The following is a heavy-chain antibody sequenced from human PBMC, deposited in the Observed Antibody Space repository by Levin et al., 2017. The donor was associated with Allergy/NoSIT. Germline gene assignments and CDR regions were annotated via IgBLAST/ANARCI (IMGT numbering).Heavy chain of an antibody. CDR2: IKQDGSEK. Sequence: GGSLRLSCAASGFTFSSYWMSWVRQAPGKGLEWVANIKQDGSEKYYVDSVKGRFTISRDNAKNSLYLQMNSLRAEDTAVYYCARVLYYDFWSGYPDYWGQGTLVTVSS. J-gene: IGHJ4*02. D-gene: IGHD3-3*01. CDR1: GFTFSSYW. CDR3: ARVLYYDFWSGYPDY. V-gene: IGHV3-7*01.